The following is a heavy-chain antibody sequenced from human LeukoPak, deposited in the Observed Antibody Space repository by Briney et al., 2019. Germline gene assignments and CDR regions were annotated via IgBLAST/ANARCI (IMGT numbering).Heavy chain of an antibody. CDR3: ASDRGYSSMKLPVPDQH. V-gene: IGHV3-11*01. Sequence: GGSLRLSCAASGFTFSDYYMSWIRQAPGKGLEWVSYISSSGSTIYYADSVKGRFTISRDNAKNSLYLQMNSLRAEDTAVYYCASDRGYSSMKLPVPDQHWGQGTLVTVSS. CDR2: ISSSGSTI. CDR1: GFTFSDYY. D-gene: IGHD6-13*01. J-gene: IGHJ1*01.